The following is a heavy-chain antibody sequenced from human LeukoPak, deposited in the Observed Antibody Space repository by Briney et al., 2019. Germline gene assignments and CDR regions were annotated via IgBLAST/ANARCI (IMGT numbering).Heavy chain of an antibody. Sequence: PSQTLSLTCTVSGGSISSGSYYWSWIRQPPGNGLEWIGYIYYSGNTTYNPSLKSRVTISVDTSKNQFSLKLSSVTAADTAVYYCARAVYSSSWYVGRTNNNCFDPWGQGTLVTVSS. J-gene: IGHJ5*02. V-gene: IGHV4-61*01. CDR3: ARAVYSSSWYVGRTNNNCFDP. CDR1: GGSISSGSYY. CDR2: IYYSGNT. D-gene: IGHD6-13*01.